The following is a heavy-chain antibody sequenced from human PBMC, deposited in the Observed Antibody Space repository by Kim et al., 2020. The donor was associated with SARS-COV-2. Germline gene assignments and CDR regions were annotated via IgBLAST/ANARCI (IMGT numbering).Heavy chain of an antibody. J-gene: IGHJ3*01. CDR3: SREVQSSGRACTYYV. CDR1: LFVNH. D-gene: IGHD2-8*01. Sequence: GGSLRLSCVISLFVNHMHWVRQAPGNRREWVAAVSADSMSHYYSASVKGLFAISSDNPDNIMILLFDNLRPEDTAVYDCSREVQSSGRACTYYVWGRG. V-gene: IGHV3-30*09. CDR2: VSADSMSH.